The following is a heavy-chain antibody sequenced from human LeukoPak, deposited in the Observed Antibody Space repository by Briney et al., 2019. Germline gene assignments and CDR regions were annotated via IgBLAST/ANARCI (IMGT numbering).Heavy chain of an antibody. CDR1: GFTFDDYA. CDR3: VVAGSTALLYYFDY. Sequence: PGRSLRLSCAASGFTFDDYAMHWVRQAPGKGLEWVSGISWNSGSIGYADSVKGRFTISRDNAKNSLYLQMNSLRAEDTALYYRVVAGSTALLYYFDYWGQGTLVTVSS. CDR2: ISWNSGSI. D-gene: IGHD6-19*01. J-gene: IGHJ4*02. V-gene: IGHV3-9*01.